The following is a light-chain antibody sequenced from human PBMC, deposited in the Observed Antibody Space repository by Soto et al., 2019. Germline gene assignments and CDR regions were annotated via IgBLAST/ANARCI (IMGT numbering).Light chain of an antibody. CDR3: QQYGSSPRT. V-gene: IGKV3-20*01. Sequence: EIVVTQSPATLSVSPGESATLSCRASRSLGTNLAWYRHKPGQAPRLLIYGASTRATDVPARFSGSGSGADFTLTISRLEPEDFAVYYCQQYGSSPRTFGQGTKADIK. CDR1: RSLGTN. CDR2: GAS. J-gene: IGKJ1*01.